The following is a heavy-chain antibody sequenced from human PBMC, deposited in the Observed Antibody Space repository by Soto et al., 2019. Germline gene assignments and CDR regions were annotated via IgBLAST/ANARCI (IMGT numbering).Heavy chain of an antibody. CDR1: GYSISSGYY. CDR2: IYHSWST. D-gene: IGHD3-10*01. CDR3: ARKYYDSGIDY. J-gene: IGHJ4*02. Sequence: NPSETLSLTCAVSGYSISSGYYWGWIRQPPGKGLEWIGSIYHSWSTYYNPALKRRVTISLDTSKNQFSLDLSSVTAADTHVYYCARKYYDSGIDYWGLGTLVTVSS. V-gene: IGHV4-38-2*01.